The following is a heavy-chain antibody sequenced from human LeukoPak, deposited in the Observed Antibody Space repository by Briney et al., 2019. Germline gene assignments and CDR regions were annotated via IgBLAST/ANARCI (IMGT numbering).Heavy chain of an antibody. D-gene: IGHD2-2*01. CDR3: ARDAPLYIVVVPAAKASFDAFDI. CDR2: IYTSGST. V-gene: IGHV4-61*02. CDR1: GGSISSGSYY. J-gene: IGHJ3*02. Sequence: PSETLSLTCTVSGGSISSGSYYWSWIRQPAGKGLEWIGRIYTSGSTNYNPSLKSRVTISVDTSKNQFSLKLSSVTAADTAVYYCARDAPLYIVVVPAAKASFDAFDIWGQGTMVTVSS.